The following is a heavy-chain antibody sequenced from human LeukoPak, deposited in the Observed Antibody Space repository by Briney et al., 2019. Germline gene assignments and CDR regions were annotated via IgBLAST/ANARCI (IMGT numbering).Heavy chain of an antibody. CDR3: ARGDSSSSEGSFGY. D-gene: IGHD6-6*01. CDR2: IDWDDDK. V-gene: IGHV2-70*04. J-gene: IGHJ4*02. CDR1: GLSLSTSGMR. Sequence: SGPTLVNPTQTLTLTCTFSGLSLSTSGMRVSWIRQPPGKALEWPARIDWDDDKFYSTSLKTRLTISKDTSKNQVVLTMTNMDPVDTATYYCARGDSSSSEGSFGYWGQGTLVTVSS.